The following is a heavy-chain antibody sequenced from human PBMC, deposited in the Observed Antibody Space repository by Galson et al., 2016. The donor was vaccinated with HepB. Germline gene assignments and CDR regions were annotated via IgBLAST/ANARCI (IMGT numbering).Heavy chain of an antibody. CDR2: INQRGDT. V-gene: IGHV4-34*01. CDR3: ARGGGAYANSWRGD. J-gene: IGHJ4*02. CDR1: GASLSGYY. Sequence: ETLSLTCGVCGASLSGYYWSWIRQAPGRGLEWIGEINQRGDTNYNPSLKSRVTISIDTSKNQFSLQLTSVTAEDTAVDYCARGGGAYANSWRGDWGQGTLVTVSS. D-gene: IGHD6-13*01.